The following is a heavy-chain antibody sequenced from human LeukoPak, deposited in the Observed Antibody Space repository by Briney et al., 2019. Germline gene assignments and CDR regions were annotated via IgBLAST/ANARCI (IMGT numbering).Heavy chain of an antibody. CDR1: GESFSGYF. D-gene: IGHD5-12*01. CDR2: INHSGSTS. V-gene: IGHV4-34*01. CDR3: ARKGGYARDY. Sequence: SETLSLTCAVYGESFSGYFWNWIHQPPGKGLEWIGEINHSGSTSNHNPSLKSRVTMSVDTSKNQFSLKLSSVTAADTAVYYCARKGGYARDYWGQGNLVTVSS. J-gene: IGHJ4*02.